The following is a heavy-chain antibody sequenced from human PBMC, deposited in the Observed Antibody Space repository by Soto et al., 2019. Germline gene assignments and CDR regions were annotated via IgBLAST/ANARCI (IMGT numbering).Heavy chain of an antibody. D-gene: IGHD4-4*01. CDR2: IIPILGIA. V-gene: IGHV1-69*02. CDR3: ARYHDYSNYGGSYYFDY. Sequence: ASVKVSCKASGGTFSSYTISWVRQAPGQGLEWMGRIIPILGIANYAQKFQGRVTITADKSTSTAYMELSSLRSEDTAVYYCARYHDYSNYGGSYYFDYWGQGTLVTVSS. J-gene: IGHJ4*02. CDR1: GGTFSSYT.